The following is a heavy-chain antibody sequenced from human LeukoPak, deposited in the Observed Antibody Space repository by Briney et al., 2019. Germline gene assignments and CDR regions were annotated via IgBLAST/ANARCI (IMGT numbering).Heavy chain of an antibody. Sequence: SETLSLTCTVSGGSISSYYWSWIRQPPGKGLEWIGYIYYSGSTNYNPSLKSRVTISVDTSKNQFSLKLSSVTAAYTAVYYWAKASQYYYGWGGYYYYYRDVWGKGTTVTISS. CDR2: IYYSGST. D-gene: IGHD3-10*01. CDR3: AKASQYYYGWGGYYYYYRDV. V-gene: IGHV4-59*01. CDR1: GGSISSYY. J-gene: IGHJ6*03.